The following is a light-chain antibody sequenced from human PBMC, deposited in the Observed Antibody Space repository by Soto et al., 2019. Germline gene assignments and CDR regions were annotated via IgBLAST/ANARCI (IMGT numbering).Light chain of an antibody. V-gene: IGKV3-20*01. CDR2: GAS. CDR1: HSVSSRY. Sequence: EIVLTQSPGTLSLSPGERATLSCRASHSVSSRYLAWYQQKPGQAPRLLIYGASSRATGIPDRFSGSGSGTDFTLTISRLEPEDCAVYYWQQYGSSPPYTLGQGTKLEIK. CDR3: QQYGSSPPYT. J-gene: IGKJ2*01.